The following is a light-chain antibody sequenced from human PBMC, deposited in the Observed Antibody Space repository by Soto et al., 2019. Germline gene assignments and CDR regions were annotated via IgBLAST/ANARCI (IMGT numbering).Light chain of an antibody. CDR2: AAS. J-gene: IGKJ3*01. V-gene: IGKV1-9*01. Sequence: DLHLTQSPSFLSASVGDRVTITCRTSQGIASYLAWYQQRPGKAPNLLIYAASTLQSGVPSRFSGSGSGTEFTLTISSLQPEDFATYYCQQLNSSPFTFGPGTTVDIK. CDR3: QQLNSSPFT. CDR1: QGIASY.